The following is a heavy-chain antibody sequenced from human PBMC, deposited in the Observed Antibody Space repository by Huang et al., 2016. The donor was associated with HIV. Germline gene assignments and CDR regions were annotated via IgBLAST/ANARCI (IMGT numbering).Heavy chain of an antibody. V-gene: IGHV2-5*02. CDR2: IYWDDDK. CDR3: AHIGRLGNYYMDV. CDR1: GFSLNHKGVG. D-gene: IGHD7-27*01. Sequence: QITLKESGPTVIKPTQTLTLTCSFSGFSLNHKGVGVGWIRQPPGKALEWLGLIYWDDDKRFTPSLNNRITITKDTSKNQVVFTMTNLDPMDTGTYYCAHIGRLGNYYMDVWGNGTTVTVSS. J-gene: IGHJ6*03.